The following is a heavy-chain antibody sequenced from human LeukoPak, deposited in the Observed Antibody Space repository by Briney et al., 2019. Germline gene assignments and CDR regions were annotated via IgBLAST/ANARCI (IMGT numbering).Heavy chain of an antibody. CDR3: ARSNGLHEGY. CDR1: GFTFSSYA. D-gene: IGHD4-11*01. V-gene: IGHV3-30*14. Sequence: GGSLRLSCAASGFTFSSYAMHWVRQAPGKGLEWVAVISYDGSNKYYADSVKGRFTISRDNSKNTLYLQMNSLRAEDTAVYYCARSNGLHEGYWGQGTLVTVSS. CDR2: ISYDGSNK. J-gene: IGHJ4*02.